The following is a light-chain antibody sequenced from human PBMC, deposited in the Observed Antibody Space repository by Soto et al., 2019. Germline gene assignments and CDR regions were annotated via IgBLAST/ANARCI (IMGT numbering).Light chain of an antibody. CDR2: EDN. CDR1: SGNIASNY. V-gene: IGLV6-57*02. Sequence: NFMLTQPHSVSESPGQTVTISCTGSSGNIASNYVYWYQQRPGSAPTTVIYEDNQRPSGVPDRFSGSVDSSSNSASLPISGLKTEDEADYYCQSFDNNNFWVFGGGTKVTVL. J-gene: IGLJ3*02. CDR3: QSFDNNNFWV.